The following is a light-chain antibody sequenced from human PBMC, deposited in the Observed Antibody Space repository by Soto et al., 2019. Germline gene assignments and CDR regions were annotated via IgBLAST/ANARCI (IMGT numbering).Light chain of an antibody. CDR2: ATS. Sequence: EIVLTQSPGTLSLSPGERATFSCRASQSIDSAYLAWYQQKPGQAPRLLIYATSSRATGIPDRFSGSGSGSYFTVTMSRLEPEGFAVYFCQQYDTSPRTFGQGTKVVIK. J-gene: IGKJ1*01. V-gene: IGKV3-20*01. CDR3: QQYDTSPRT. CDR1: QSIDSAY.